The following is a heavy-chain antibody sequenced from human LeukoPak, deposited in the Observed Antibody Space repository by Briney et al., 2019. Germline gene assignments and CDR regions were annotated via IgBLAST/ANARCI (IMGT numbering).Heavy chain of an antibody. J-gene: IGHJ4*02. CDR1: GGSFSGYY. V-gene: IGHV4-34*01. CDR3: ARSHNWNDFGY. D-gene: IGHD1-20*01. Sequence: SETLSLTCAVYGGSFSGYYWSWIRRPPGKGLEWIGEINHSGSTNYNPSLKSRVTISVDTSKNQFSLKLSSVTAADTAVYYRARSHNWNDFGYWGQGTLVTVSS. CDR2: INHSGST.